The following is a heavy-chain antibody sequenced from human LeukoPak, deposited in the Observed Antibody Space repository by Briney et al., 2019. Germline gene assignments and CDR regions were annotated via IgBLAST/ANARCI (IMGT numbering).Heavy chain of an antibody. V-gene: IGHV3-21*01. Sequence: PGGSLRLSCAASGFTFSLYSMNWVRQAPGKGLGWVSSISSSSNYIYYADSVKGRFTISRDNAKNSLYLQMNSLRAEDTAVYYCARWGKVIIQTYSYYFMDVWGKGTTVTVSS. CDR1: GFTFSLYS. D-gene: IGHD3-22*01. J-gene: IGHJ6*03. CDR2: ISSSSNYI. CDR3: ARWGKVIIQTYSYYFMDV.